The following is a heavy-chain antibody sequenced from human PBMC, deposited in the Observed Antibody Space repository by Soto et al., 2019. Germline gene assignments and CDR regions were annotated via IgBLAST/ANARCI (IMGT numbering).Heavy chain of an antibody. Sequence: SDTLSLTCTVSGGAVSSGTYYWSWIRQPPGKGLEWIGHIYFTGSTNYNPSLKSRVTMSLDTSRNQFSLKLSSVTAADTAVYYCTRGPPRVQWFDPWGLGTLVTVSS. CDR3: TRGPPRVQWFDP. J-gene: IGHJ5*02. CDR1: GGAVSSGTYY. V-gene: IGHV4-61*01. CDR2: IYFTGST.